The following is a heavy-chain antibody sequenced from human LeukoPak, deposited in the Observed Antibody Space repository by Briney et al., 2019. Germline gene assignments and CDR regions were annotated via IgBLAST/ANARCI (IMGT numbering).Heavy chain of an antibody. CDR1: GYTLTELS. Sequence: GASVKVSCKVSGYTLTELSMHWVRQAPGKGLEWRGGFDPEDGETIYAQKFQGRVTMTKDTSTDTAYMELSSLRSEDTAVYYCATRGRLRWELLQPFHYWGQGTLVTVSS. CDR2: FDPEDGET. V-gene: IGHV1-24*01. CDR3: ATRGRLRWELLQPFHY. J-gene: IGHJ4*02. D-gene: IGHD1-26*01.